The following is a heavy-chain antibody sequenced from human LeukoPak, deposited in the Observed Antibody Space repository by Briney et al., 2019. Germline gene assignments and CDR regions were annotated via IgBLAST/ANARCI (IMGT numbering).Heavy chain of an antibody. CDR1: GGSFSGYY. CDR3: ARAGYYYDSSGYPFDY. J-gene: IGHJ4*02. D-gene: IGHD3-22*01. Sequence: SETLSLTCAVYGGSFSGYYWSWIRQPPGKGREWIGEINHSGSTNYNPSLKSRVTISVDRSKNQFSLKLSSVTAADTAVYYCARAGYYYDSSGYPFDYWGQGTLVTVSS. V-gene: IGHV4-34*01. CDR2: INHSGST.